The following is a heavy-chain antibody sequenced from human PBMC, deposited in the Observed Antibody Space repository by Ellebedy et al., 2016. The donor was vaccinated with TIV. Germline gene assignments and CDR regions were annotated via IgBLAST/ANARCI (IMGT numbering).Heavy chain of an antibody. Sequence: GGSLRLSXAASGFTFSTYAMNWVRQAPGKGLQWVSHIGSSGTSTHYADSVRGRFTISRDNAKNSMYLQMDSLRGEDTAVYYCARDQNYYDGSAYYDVLDIWGQGTLVTVSS. V-gene: IGHV3-23*01. CDR1: GFTFSTYA. CDR3: ARDQNYYDGSAYYDVLDI. J-gene: IGHJ3*02. D-gene: IGHD3-22*01. CDR2: IGSSGTST.